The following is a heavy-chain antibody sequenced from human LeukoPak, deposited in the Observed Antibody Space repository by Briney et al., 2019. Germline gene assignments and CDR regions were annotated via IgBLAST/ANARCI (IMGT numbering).Heavy chain of an antibody. D-gene: IGHD6-13*01. CDR2: IYHSGST. CDR1: GYSISSGYY. Sequence: PSETLSLTCTVSGYSISSGYYWGWIRQPPGKGLEWIGSIYHSGSTYYNPSLKSRVTISVDTSKNQFSLKLSSVTAADTAVYYCARPSSSWHYYYYYMDVWGKGTTVTVSS. J-gene: IGHJ6*03. V-gene: IGHV4-38-2*02. CDR3: ARPSSSWHYYYYYMDV.